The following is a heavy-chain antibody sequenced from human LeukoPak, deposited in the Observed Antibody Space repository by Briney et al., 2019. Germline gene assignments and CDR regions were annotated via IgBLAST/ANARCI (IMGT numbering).Heavy chain of an antibody. CDR3: ARRISYGYYFDY. CDR2: IDPSDSYT. CDR1: GYXFTSYW. D-gene: IGHD5-18*01. V-gene: IGHV5-10-1*01. Sequence: GESLKISCNGSGYXFTSYWISWVRQMPGKGLEWMGRIDPSDSYTNYSPSFQGHVTISADKSINTAYLQWSSLKASDTAMYYCARRISYGYYFDYWGQGTLVTVSS. J-gene: IGHJ4*02.